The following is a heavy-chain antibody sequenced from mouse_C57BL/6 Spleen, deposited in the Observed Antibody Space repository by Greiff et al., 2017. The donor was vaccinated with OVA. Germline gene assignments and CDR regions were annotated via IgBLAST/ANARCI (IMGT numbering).Heavy chain of an antibody. CDR2: IYPGDGGT. CDR1: GYAFSSYW. Sequence: VQLQQSGAELVKPGASVKISCKASGYAFSSYWMNWVKQRPGKGLEWIGQIYPGDGGTKYNGKFKGKATLTADKSSSPAYMQLSSLTSEDSAVYFCAPGRLGGAWFAYWGQGTLVTVSA. J-gene: IGHJ3*01. CDR3: APGRLGGAWFAY. V-gene: IGHV1-80*01. D-gene: IGHD2-13*01.